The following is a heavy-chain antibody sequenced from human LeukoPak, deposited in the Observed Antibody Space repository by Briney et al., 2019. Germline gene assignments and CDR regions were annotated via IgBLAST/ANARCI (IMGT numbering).Heavy chain of an antibody. CDR3: ARDLPDDILTGYYSGLGY. Sequence: PGGSLRLSCAASRFTFSSYSMNWVRQAPGKGLEWVSSISSSSSYIYYADSVKGRFTISRDNAKNSLYLQMNSLRAEDTAVYYCARDLPDDILTGYYSGLGYWGQGTLVTVSS. V-gene: IGHV3-21*01. D-gene: IGHD3-9*01. J-gene: IGHJ4*02. CDR1: RFTFSSYS. CDR2: ISSSSSYI.